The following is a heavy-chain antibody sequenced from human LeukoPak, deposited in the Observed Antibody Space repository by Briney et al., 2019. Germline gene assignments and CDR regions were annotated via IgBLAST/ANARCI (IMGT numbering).Heavy chain of an antibody. D-gene: IGHD2-21*01. J-gene: IGHJ6*03. CDR2: IYYSGST. CDR3: ARDNAYLAEDYYYYMDV. CDR1: GGSISSSSYY. Sequence: SETLSLTCTVSGGSISSSSYYWGWIRQPPGKGLEWIGSIYYSGSTYYNPSLKSRVTISVDTSKNQFSLKLSSVTAADTAVYYCARDNAYLAEDYYYYMDVWGKGTTVTVSS. V-gene: IGHV4-39*07.